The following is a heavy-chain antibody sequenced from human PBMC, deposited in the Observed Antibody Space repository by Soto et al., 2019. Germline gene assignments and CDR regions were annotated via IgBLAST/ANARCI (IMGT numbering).Heavy chain of an antibody. Sequence: QRQQQESGSGLVKPSQTLSLTCAVSGGSISSGGYSWSWIRQPPGKGLEWIGYIYHSGSTYCNPSLKSRVTISIDRSKNQFSLKLSSVTAADTAVYYCARVPGPWGQGTLVTVSS. D-gene: IGHD3-10*01. CDR2: IYHSGST. CDR1: GGSISSGGYS. CDR3: ARVPGP. V-gene: IGHV4-30-2*01. J-gene: IGHJ5*02.